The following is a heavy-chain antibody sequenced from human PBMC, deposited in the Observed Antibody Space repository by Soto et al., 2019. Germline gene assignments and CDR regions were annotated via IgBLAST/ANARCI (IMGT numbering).Heavy chain of an antibody. Sequence: QVQLVESGGGVVQPGRSLRLSCAASGFTFSSYAMHWVRQAPGKGLERVAVISYDGSNKYYADSVKGRFTISRDNSKNTLYLQMNSLRAEETAVYYCARDPMGRYYGSGSYYFDYWGQGTLVTVSS. J-gene: IGHJ4*02. CDR1: GFTFSSYA. D-gene: IGHD3-10*01. V-gene: IGHV3-30-3*01. CDR2: ISYDGSNK. CDR3: ARDPMGRYYGSGSYYFDY.